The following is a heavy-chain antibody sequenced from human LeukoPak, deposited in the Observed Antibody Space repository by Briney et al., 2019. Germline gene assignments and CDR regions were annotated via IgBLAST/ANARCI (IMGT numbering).Heavy chain of an antibody. CDR3: ARAMPHDNWFDP. Sequence: GGSLRLSCAASGFSFSSYWMSWVRQAPGKGLEWVANTKQDGSEKYYVDSVKGRFTISRGNAKNSLYLQMNSLRAEDTAVYYCARAMPHDNWFDPWGQGTLVTVSS. V-gene: IGHV3-7*01. CDR2: TKQDGSEK. D-gene: IGHD2-2*01. J-gene: IGHJ5*02. CDR1: GFSFSSYW.